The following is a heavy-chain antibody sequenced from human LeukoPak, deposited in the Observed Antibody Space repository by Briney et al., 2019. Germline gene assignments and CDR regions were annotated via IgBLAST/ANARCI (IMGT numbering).Heavy chain of an antibody. CDR3: AKHSVTMVRGVIFH. CDR1: GFTFSDYA. CDR2: ISGSSDDT. V-gene: IGHV3-23*01. Sequence: GGSLRLSCAASGFTFSDYAMSLVRQAPGKGLEWVSIISGSSDDTYHADSVKGRFTISRDNSKNTLSLQMNSLRAEDTAVYYCAKHSVTMVRGVIFHWGQGILVTVSS. D-gene: IGHD3-10*01. J-gene: IGHJ4*02.